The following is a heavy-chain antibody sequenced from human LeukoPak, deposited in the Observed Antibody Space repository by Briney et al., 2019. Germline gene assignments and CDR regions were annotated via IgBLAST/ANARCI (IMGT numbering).Heavy chain of an antibody. CDR3: ARELDDYGGNSPFDY. CDR1: GYAFDNYG. J-gene: IGHJ4*02. CDR2: ISGYNGNT. Sequence: ASVKVSCKASGYAFDNYGITWVRQAPGQGLEWMGWISGYNGNTKYAQKVQGRVTMTTDTSTRTAYLELRSLRSDDTAVYYCARELDDYGGNSPFDYWGQGTLVTVSS. D-gene: IGHD4-23*01. V-gene: IGHV1-18*01.